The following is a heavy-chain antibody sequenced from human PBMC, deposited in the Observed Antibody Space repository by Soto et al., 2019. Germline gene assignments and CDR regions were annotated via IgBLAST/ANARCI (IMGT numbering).Heavy chain of an antibody. CDR2: IYWDGDV. CDR3: ANRLVSNGAWFDT. V-gene: IGHV2-5*02. J-gene: IGHJ5*02. CDR1: GFSLTANGVG. D-gene: IGHD2-21*01. Sequence: SGPTLVNPTQTLTLTCTFSGFSLTANGVGVAWFRQPPGKALEWLALIYWDGDVRYSPSLRSRITITKDTSKDQVFLTVTNLDPVDTGNYYCANRLVSNGAWFDTWGQGRLVTVSS.